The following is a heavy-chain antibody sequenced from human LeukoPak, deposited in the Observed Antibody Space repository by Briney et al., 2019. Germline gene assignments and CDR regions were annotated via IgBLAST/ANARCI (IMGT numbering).Heavy chain of an antibody. CDR3: TQSNY. Sequence: PGGSLRLSCAASGFTFSGSPILWVRQASGKGLEWVGRIRSKADNYATAYAASVQGRCTISRDDSKSTAYLQLNSLKTEDTAVYYSTQSNYWGQGALVTVSS. CDR1: GFTFSGSP. J-gene: IGHJ4*02. V-gene: IGHV3-73*01. CDR2: IRSKADNYAT.